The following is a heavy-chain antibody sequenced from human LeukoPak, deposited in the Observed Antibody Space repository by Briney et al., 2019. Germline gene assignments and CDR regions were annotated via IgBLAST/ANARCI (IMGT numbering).Heavy chain of an antibody. V-gene: IGHV1-69*02. CDR1: GGTFSSYT. CDR2: IIPILDIA. Sequence: SVKVSCKASGGTFSSYTINWVRQAPGQGLEWMGRIIPILDIATYAQKFQGRVTITADTSTSTAYMDLSGLKSEDTAVYYCARRSRGSLSNSIAPADGYWGQGTLVTVSS. D-gene: IGHD6-13*01. CDR3: ARRSRGSLSNSIAPADGY. J-gene: IGHJ4*02.